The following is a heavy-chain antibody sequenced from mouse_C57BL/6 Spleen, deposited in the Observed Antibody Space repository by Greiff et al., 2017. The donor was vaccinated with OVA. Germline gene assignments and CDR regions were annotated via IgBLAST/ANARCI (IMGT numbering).Heavy chain of an antibody. Sequence: VQLQQSGAELVRPGASVKLSCTASGFNIKDDYMHWVKQRPEQGLEWIGWIDPENGDTEYASKFQGKATITADTSSNTAFLQLSSLTSEDTAVYYCTTGYYASAMDYWGQGTSVTVSS. J-gene: IGHJ4*01. CDR2: IDPENGDT. V-gene: IGHV14-4*01. CDR1: GFNIKDDY. D-gene: IGHD1-1*02. CDR3: TTGYYASAMDY.